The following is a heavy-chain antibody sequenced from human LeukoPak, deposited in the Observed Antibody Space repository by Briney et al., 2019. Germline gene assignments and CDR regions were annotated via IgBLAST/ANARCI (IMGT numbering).Heavy chain of an antibody. V-gene: IGHV3-7*01. J-gene: IGHJ4*02. CDR2: IKEDESEK. CDR1: GLTLSRSW. Sequence: GGSLRLSCAGSGLTLSRSWMSWVRQAPGKGLQWVANIKEDESEKDYVDSVKGRFTISRDNSKNTLYLQMNSLRAEDTAVYYCARDGQWLATAFDYWGQGTLVTVSS. D-gene: IGHD6-19*01. CDR3: ARDGQWLATAFDY.